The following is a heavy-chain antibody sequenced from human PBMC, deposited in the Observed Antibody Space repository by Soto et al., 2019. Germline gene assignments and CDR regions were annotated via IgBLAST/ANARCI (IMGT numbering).Heavy chain of an antibody. CDR3: ARGTALDV. CDR2: TYYRSKWFH. J-gene: IGHJ3*01. D-gene: IGHD3-10*01. Sequence: QGQLQQSGPGLVKPSQTLSLTCAISGDSVSSDITSWNWIRQSPSRGLEWLVRTYYRSKWFHDYAASVKSQITINPDTSKNQFSLELNSMNPEDTAVYYCARGTALDVWGQGTVVTVYS. V-gene: IGHV6-1*01. CDR1: GDSVSSDITS.